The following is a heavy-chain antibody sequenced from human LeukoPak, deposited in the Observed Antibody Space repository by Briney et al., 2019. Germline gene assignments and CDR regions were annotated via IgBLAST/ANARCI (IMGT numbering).Heavy chain of an antibody. Sequence: ASMKVSCKASGYTLTAYYLHWVRQAPGQGVEWMGRINPNSGGTTYAQKFQGRVTMTRDTSIGTAYMELSSLRSDDTAVYYCARPHYESSGLYVDAFDIWGQGTMVTVSS. D-gene: IGHD3-22*01. CDR1: GYTLTAYY. CDR2: INPNSGGT. CDR3: ARPHYESSGLYVDAFDI. J-gene: IGHJ3*02. V-gene: IGHV1-2*06.